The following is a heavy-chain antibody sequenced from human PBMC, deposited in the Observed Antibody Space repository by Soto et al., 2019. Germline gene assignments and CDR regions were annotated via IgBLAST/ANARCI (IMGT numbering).Heavy chain of an antibody. CDR1: GGTFSSYA. V-gene: IGHV1-69*01. Sequence: QVQLVQSGAEVKKPGSSVKVSCKASGGTFSSYAISWVRQAPGQGLEWMGGIIPIFGTANYAQKFQGRVTITADVSTRTAYMVLSSLRSEDTAVYYCARGAFITMIGRYYGMDVWGQGTTVTVSS. CDR3: ARGAFITMIGRYYGMDV. CDR2: IIPIFGTA. J-gene: IGHJ6*02. D-gene: IGHD3-22*01.